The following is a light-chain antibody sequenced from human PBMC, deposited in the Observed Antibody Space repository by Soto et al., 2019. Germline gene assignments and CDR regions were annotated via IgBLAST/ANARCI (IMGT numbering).Light chain of an antibody. CDR2: DVS. CDR1: SSDVGGYNY. J-gene: IGLJ1*01. V-gene: IGLV2-14*01. Sequence: QSALTQPASVSGSPGQSITISCTGTSSDVGGYNYVSWYQQHPGKAPKLMIYDVSNRPSGVSNRFSGSKSGNTASLTISGLQAEDEADYYCSSYTSSSTPGVFGTGTKVTFL. CDR3: SSYTSSSTPGV.